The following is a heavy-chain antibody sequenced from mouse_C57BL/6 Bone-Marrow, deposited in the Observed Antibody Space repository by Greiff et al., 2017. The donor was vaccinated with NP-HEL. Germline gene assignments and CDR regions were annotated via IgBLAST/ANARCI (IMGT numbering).Heavy chain of an antibody. J-gene: IGHJ4*01. D-gene: IGHD2-10*02. CDR3: ARGVWYQHSANMDV. CDR1: GYTFTSYW. Sequence: QVQLQQPGAELAKPGASVKLSCKASGYTFTSYWITRVKQRPGQGLEWIGDIYPGSGSTNYNEKFKDKATLTVDKSSSTAYMQLSSLTYEDSAVYYCARGVWYQHSANMDVWGKGTSVTVSS. CDR2: IYPGSGST. V-gene: IGHV1-55*01.